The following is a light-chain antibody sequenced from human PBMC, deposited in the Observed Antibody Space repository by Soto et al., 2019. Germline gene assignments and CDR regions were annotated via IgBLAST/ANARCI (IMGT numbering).Light chain of an antibody. CDR1: QSVSSY. CDR3: QQRSNWPIT. Sequence: EIVLTQSPATLSLSPGERATLSCRASQSVSSYLAWYQRKPGQAPRLLIYDASNRATGIPARFSGSGSGTYFTLTISSLEPEDFAVYYCQQRSNWPITFGQGTRLEIK. V-gene: IGKV3-11*01. CDR2: DAS. J-gene: IGKJ5*01.